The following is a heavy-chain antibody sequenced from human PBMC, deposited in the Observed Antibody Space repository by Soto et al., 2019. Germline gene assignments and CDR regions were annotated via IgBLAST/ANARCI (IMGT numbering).Heavy chain of an antibody. J-gene: IGHJ5*02. CDR3: ARNNCSGGSCYSDWFDP. Sequence: ESGGGLVQPGRSLRLSCAASGFTFDDYAMHWVRQAPGKGLEWVSGISWNSGSIGYADSVKGRFTISRDNAKNSLYLQMNSLRAEDTAVYYCARNNCSGGSCYSDWFDPWGQGTLVTVSS. CDR2: ISWNSGSI. D-gene: IGHD2-15*01. V-gene: IGHV3-9*01. CDR1: GFTFDDYA.